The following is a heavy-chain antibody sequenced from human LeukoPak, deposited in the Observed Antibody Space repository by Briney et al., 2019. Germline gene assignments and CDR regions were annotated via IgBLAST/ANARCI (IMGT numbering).Heavy chain of an antibody. D-gene: IGHD3-16*01. V-gene: IGHV3-11*05. CDR1: GFTFSDFY. Sequence: GGSLRLSCAASGFTFSDFYMTWIRQAPGKGLEWISYISQTSTDIRYADSVKGRFTISRDNAKNSLYLQMDSLRAEDTAVYYCTRDPRLSDYWGQGTLVTVSS. CDR3: TRDPRLSDY. CDR2: ISQTSTDI. J-gene: IGHJ4*02.